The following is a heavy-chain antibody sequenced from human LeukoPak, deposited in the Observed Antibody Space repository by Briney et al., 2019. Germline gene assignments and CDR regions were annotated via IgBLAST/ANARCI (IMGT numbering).Heavy chain of an antibody. V-gene: IGHV3-30*02. CDR2: IRYDGNNN. D-gene: IGHD3-3*01. Sequence: GGSLRLSCAASGFTFSSYGMDWVRQAPGKGLEWVAFIRYDGNNNYYADSVKCRFTISRDNSKNTLYLQMNSLRAEDTAVYYCAKVGSITIFGVVMGDAFDIWGQGTMVTVSS. CDR3: AKVGSITIFGVVMGDAFDI. CDR1: GFTFSSYG. J-gene: IGHJ3*02.